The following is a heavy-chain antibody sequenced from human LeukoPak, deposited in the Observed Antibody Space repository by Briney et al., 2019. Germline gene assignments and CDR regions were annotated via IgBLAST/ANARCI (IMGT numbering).Heavy chain of an antibody. CDR2: IFGSGGSA. J-gene: IGHJ4*02. CDR3: GKTTTGYSSGRYPGWPVDY. V-gene: IGHV3-23*01. CDR1: GFTFNSYA. D-gene: IGHD6-19*01. Sequence: GGSLRLSCAVSGFTFNSYAMYWVRQAPGKGLEWVSGIFGSGGSAHYADSVKGRFTISRDNYKNTVYLQMDSLRVEDTAVYYCGKTTTGYSSGRYPGWPVDYWGQGTLVTVSS.